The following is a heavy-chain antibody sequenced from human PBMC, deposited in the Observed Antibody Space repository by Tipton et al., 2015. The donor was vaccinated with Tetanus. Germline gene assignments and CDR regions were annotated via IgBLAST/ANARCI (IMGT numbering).Heavy chain of an antibody. Sequence: SLRLSCAASGFTFSTHGMHWVRQAPGKGLEWVAVSWYDGTDQYYADSVKGRFTLSRDNSKNTLYLEMSSLRAEDTALYYCAREADCSGGSCFSGDFDNWGQGTQVTVSS. D-gene: IGHD2-15*01. CDR1: GFTFSTHG. J-gene: IGHJ4*02. V-gene: IGHV3-33*01. CDR3: AREADCSGGSCFSGDFDN. CDR2: SWYDGTDQ.